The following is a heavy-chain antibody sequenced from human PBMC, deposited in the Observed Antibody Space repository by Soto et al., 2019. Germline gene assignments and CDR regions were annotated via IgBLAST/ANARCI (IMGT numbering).Heavy chain of an antibody. D-gene: IGHD3-9*01. CDR1: GFPFSSYS. Sequence: GGSLRLSCAASGFPFSSYSMTWVRQRPGKGLEWVSSISGTSEYIYYADSLKGRFTISRDNARNSVYLQIHSLRTDDTAVYYCARSFDSVGDSWGQGTMVTVYS. CDR2: ISGTSEYI. J-gene: IGHJ4*02. CDR3: ARSFDSVGDS. V-gene: IGHV3-21*01.